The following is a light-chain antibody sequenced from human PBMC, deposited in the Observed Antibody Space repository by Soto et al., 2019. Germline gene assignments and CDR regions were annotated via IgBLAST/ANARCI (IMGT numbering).Light chain of an antibody. Sequence: EIVLTQSPATLSVSPGESVTLSCRASQLFSSNLAWYQRRPGQAPRLLIYGSSSRATGIPDRFSGGGSGTDFTLTISRLEPEDFAVYYCQQFSSYPLTFGGGTKVDIK. CDR1: QLFSSN. J-gene: IGKJ4*01. V-gene: IGKV3-20*01. CDR2: GSS. CDR3: QQFSSYPLT.